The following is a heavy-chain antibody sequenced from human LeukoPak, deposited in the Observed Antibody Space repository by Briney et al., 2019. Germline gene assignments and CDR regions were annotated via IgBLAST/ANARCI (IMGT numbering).Heavy chain of an antibody. CDR3: ARGRGWGFDP. CDR2: INHSGST. Sequence: PSETLSLTCAVCGGSFGGSFSGYYWSWIRQPPGKGLEWIGEINHSGSTNYSPSLKSRVTISIDTSKNWFSLNLSPVTAADTAVYYCARGRGWGFDPWGQGTLVTVSS. J-gene: IGHJ5*02. CDR1: GGSFGGSFSGYY. D-gene: IGHD5-12*01. V-gene: IGHV4-34*01.